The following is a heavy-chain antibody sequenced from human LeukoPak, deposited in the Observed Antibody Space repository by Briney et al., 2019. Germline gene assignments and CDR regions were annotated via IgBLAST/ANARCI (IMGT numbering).Heavy chain of an antibody. J-gene: IGHJ2*01. CDR1: GGTFRTYS. CDR2: ISPILGVN. V-gene: IGHV1-69*02. Sequence: VASVKNSCKASGGTFRTYSITWVRQAPGQGLEWMGRISPILGVNYYALKFQGRLTISADKSMITAYMDLTNVTSEDTAVYYCAAVYDGAAGYFDLWGRGTLITVSS. CDR3: AAVYDGAAGYFDL. D-gene: IGHD3-22*01.